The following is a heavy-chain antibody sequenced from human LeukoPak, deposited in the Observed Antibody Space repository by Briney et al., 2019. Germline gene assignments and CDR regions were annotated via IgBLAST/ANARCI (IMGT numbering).Heavy chain of an antibody. Sequence: GGSLRLSCAASGFTFSNYGMYWVRQAPGKGLEWVAVIWYDGSNKYYADSVKGRFSISRDNSKNTLYLQMNSLGAEDTAVYYCAREGMTTVTSIDYWGQGTLVTVSS. J-gene: IGHJ4*02. CDR1: GFTFSNYG. V-gene: IGHV3-33*01. CDR3: AREGMTTVTSIDY. D-gene: IGHD4-17*01. CDR2: IWYDGSNK.